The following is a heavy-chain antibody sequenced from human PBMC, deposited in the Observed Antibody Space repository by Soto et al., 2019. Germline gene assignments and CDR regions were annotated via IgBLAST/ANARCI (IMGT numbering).Heavy chain of an antibody. D-gene: IGHD1-20*01. CDR1: GLTVSSNY. Sequence: EVQLVETGGGLIQPGGSLRLSCAASGLTVSSNYMSWVRQAPGKGLEWVSVIYSGGSTYYADSVKGRFTISRDNSKNTLYLQMNSLRAEDTAVYYCARDREITGSMGPVDYWGQGPLVTVSS. J-gene: IGHJ4*02. V-gene: IGHV3-53*02. CDR2: IYSGGST. CDR3: ARDREITGSMGPVDY.